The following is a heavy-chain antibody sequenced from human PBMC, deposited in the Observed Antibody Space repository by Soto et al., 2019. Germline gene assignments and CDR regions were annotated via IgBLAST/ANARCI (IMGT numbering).Heavy chain of an antibody. D-gene: IGHD4-4*01. CDR3: ARATYSNAWYRFDL. CDR1: GFTFSGYW. J-gene: IGHJ4*02. Sequence: LRLSCEASGFTFSGYWMSWVRQAPGKGLGWVADIKHDGSVQYYVDSVKGRFTISRDNAKKLLYLQMNGLRAEDTALYYCARATYSNAWYRFDLWGQGTLVTVSS. V-gene: IGHV3-7*03. CDR2: IKHDGSVQ.